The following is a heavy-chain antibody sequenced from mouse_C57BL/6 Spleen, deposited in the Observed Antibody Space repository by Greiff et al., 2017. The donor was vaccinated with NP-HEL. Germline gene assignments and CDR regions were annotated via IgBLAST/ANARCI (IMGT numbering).Heavy chain of an antibody. Sequence: EVQVVESGGGLVKPGGSLKLSCAASRFTFSSYAMSWVRQTPEKRLEWVATISDGGSYTYYPDNVKGRFTISRDNAKNNLYLQMSHLKSEDTAMYYCARDIGSTWFAYWGQGTLVTVSA. D-gene: IGHD2-2*01. CDR3: ARDIGSTWFAY. CDR2: ISDGGSYT. CDR1: RFTFSSYA. J-gene: IGHJ3*01. V-gene: IGHV5-4*01.